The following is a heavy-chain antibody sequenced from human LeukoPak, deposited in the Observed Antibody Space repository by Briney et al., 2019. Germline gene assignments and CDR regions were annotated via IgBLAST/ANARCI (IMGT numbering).Heavy chain of an antibody. J-gene: IGHJ4*02. Sequence: ASVKVSCKASGYTFSSYGISRVRQAPGQGLEWMGWISGDNGSTNYAQKLQGRVTMTTDTSTSTAYMELRSLRSDDSAVYYCAREDTRRGSRGYFEYGGQGTLVTVSS. D-gene: IGHD2-2*01. CDR1: GYTFSSYG. V-gene: IGHV1-18*01. CDR3: AREDTRRGSRGYFEY. CDR2: ISGDNGST.